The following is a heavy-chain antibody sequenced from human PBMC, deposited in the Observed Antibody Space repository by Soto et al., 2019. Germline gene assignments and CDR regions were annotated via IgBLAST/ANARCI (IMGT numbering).Heavy chain of an antibody. V-gene: IGHV4-31*03. J-gene: IGHJ6*02. D-gene: IGHD2-2*01. CDR3: ARDRAYDYGMDV. CDR1: GVSVSSGDYY. CDR2: IYYSVNT. Sequence: QVQLQESGPGLVKPSQTLSLTCTVSGVSVSSGDYYWSWIRQHPGRGLEWIGYIYYSVNTYYNPFLKSRVTISVDTSKNQFSLKLSSVTAADTAVYYCARDRAYDYGMDVWGQGTTVTVSS.